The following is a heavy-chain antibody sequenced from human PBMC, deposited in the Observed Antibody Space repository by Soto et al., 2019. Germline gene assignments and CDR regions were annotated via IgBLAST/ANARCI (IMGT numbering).Heavy chain of an antibody. CDR3: AREGVATIRGLFDY. V-gene: IGHV1-2*04. CDR2: INPNSGGT. CDR1: GYTFTGYY. Sequence: ASVKVSCKASGYTFTGYYMHWVRQAPGQGLEWMGWINPNSGGTNYAQKFQGWVTMTRDTSTSTAYMELSRLRSDDTAVYYCAREGVATIRGLFDYWGQGTLVTVSS. D-gene: IGHD5-12*01. J-gene: IGHJ4*02.